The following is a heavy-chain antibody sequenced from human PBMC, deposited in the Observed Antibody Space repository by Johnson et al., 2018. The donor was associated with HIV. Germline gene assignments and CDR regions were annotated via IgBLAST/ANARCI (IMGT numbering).Heavy chain of an antibody. Sequence: QVQLVESGGGVVQPGRSLRLSCAASGFTFSSYGMHWVRQAPGKGLEWVAFIRYDGSNKYYADSVKGRFTISRDNSKNTLYLQMNTLRAEDTAVYYCAREPYYDQGGFDIWGQGTMVTVSS. J-gene: IGHJ3*02. CDR1: GFTFSSYG. V-gene: IGHV3-33*01. D-gene: IGHD3-22*01. CDR3: AREPYYDQGGFDI. CDR2: IRYDGSNK.